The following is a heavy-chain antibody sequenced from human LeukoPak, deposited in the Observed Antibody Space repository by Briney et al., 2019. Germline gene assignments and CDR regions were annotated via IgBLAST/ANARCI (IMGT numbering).Heavy chain of an antibody. J-gene: IGHJ5*02. CDR1: GGSISSGGYY. D-gene: IGHD3-10*02. V-gene: IGHV4-31*03. Sequence: SQTLSLTCTVSGGSISSGGYYWSWIRQHPGKGLEWIGYIYYSGSTYYNPSLKSRVTISVDTSRNQFSLKLRSVTAADTAVYYCARAGAMFGVRNWFDPWGQGTLVTVSS. CDR2: IYYSGST. CDR3: ARAGAMFGVRNWFDP.